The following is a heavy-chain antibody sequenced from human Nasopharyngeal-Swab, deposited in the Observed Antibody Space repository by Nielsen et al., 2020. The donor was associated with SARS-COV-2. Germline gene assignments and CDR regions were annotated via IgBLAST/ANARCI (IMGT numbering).Heavy chain of an antibody. J-gene: IGHJ6*03. CDR2: IYNNGST. Sequence: SETLSPTCTVSGGSVSTGSYYWTWIRQPPGKGLEWIGFIYNNGSTKYNPSLKTRVTISVDTSKNQFSLKMNSVTAADTAVYYCARARDWGSYFYYYYMDVWGNGTTVTVSS. CDR1: GGSVSTGSYY. CDR3: ARARDWGSYFYYYYMDV. D-gene: IGHD7-27*01. V-gene: IGHV4-61*01.